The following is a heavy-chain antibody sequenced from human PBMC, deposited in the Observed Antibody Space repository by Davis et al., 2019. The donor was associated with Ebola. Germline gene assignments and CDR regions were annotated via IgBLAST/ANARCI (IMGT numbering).Heavy chain of an antibody. J-gene: IGHJ4*02. V-gene: IGHV2-5*02. D-gene: IGHD4-23*01. Sequence: SGPTLVTPTQTLTLTCTFSGFSLSTSGVGVGWIRQPPGKALEWLALIYWDDDKRYSPSLKSRLTITKDTSKNQVVLTMTNMDSVDTATYYCVNSDLYDYGGNPGYWGQGTLVTVSS. CDR2: IYWDDDK. CDR1: GFSLSTSGVG. CDR3: VNSDLYDYGGNPGY.